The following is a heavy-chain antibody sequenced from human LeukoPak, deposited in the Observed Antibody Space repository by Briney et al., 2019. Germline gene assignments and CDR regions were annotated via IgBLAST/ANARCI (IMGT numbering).Heavy chain of an antibody. V-gene: IGHV3-53*04. J-gene: IGHJ4*02. CDR2: IYSGGST. CDR3: ARGGSGDYE. Sequence: PGRSLRLSCAASGFTVSSNYMSWVRQAPGRGLEWVSGIYSGGSTSYADSVEGRFNISRLPSKNTLYLQMNSLRAEDTAVYYCARGGSGDYEWGQGTLVTVSS. D-gene: IGHD4-17*01. CDR1: GFTVSSNY.